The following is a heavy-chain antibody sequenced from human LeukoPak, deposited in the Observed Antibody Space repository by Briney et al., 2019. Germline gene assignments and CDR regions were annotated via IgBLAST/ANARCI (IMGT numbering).Heavy chain of an antibody. CDR3: ASGGYRNWFDP. Sequence: ASVKVPCKASGGTFSSYAISWVRQAPGQGLEWMGGIIPIFGTANYAQKFQGRVTITADESTSTAYMELSSLRSEDTAVYYCASGGYRNWFDPWGQGTLVTVSS. D-gene: IGHD3-16*02. J-gene: IGHJ5*02. CDR2: IIPIFGTA. CDR1: GGTFSSYA. V-gene: IGHV1-69*01.